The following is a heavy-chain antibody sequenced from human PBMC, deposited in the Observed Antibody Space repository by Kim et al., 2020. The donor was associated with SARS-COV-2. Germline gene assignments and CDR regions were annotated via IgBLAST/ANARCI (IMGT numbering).Heavy chain of an antibody. J-gene: IGHJ6*02. CDR1: GGTFSSYA. Sequence: SVKVSCKASGGTFSSYAISWVRQAPGQGLEWMGGIIPIFGTANYAQKFQGRVTITADESTSTAYMELSSLRSEDTAVYYCARVRAAAGRGEPVGYGMDVWGQGTTVTVSS. CDR3: ARVRAAAGRGEPVGYGMDV. V-gene: IGHV1-69*13. CDR2: IIPIFGTA. D-gene: IGHD6-13*01.